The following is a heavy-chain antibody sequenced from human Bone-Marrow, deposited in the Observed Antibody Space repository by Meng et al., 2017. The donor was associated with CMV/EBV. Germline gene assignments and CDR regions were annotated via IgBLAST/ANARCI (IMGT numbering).Heavy chain of an antibody. CDR2: IEWDDDK. Sequence: SGPTLVKPTQTLTLTCTFSGFSLSTSGMRVNWIRQPPGKALEWLARIEWDDDKFYSTSLKTRLTMSKDTSKNQVVLTMTNMDPVDTATYYCARMRGDYAMDVWGQGNTVTVSS. CDR3: ARMRGDYAMDV. CDR1: GFSLSTSGMR. V-gene: IGHV2-70D*14. J-gene: IGHJ6*02.